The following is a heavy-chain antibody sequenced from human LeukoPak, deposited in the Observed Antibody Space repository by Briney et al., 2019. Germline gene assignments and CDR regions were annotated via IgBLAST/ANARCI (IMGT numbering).Heavy chain of an antibody. V-gene: IGHV3-30*04. J-gene: IGHJ4*02. CDR3: ARAGKGILTAFDY. CDR1: GFTFSSYA. D-gene: IGHD3-9*01. Sequence: GRSLRLSCAASGFTFSSYAMHWVRQAPGKGLEWVAVISYDGSNKYYADSVKGRFTIPRDNSKNTLYLQMNSLRAEDTAVYYCARAGKGILTAFDYWGQGTLVTVSS. CDR2: ISYDGSNK.